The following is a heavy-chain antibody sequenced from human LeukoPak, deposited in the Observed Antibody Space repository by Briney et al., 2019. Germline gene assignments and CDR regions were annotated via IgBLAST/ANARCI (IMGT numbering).Heavy chain of an antibody. CDR3: ARAGMTTVTDFDY. Sequence: SETLSLTCTVPGGSISSYYWSWIRQPPGKGLEWIGRIYTSGSSNYNPSLKSRVTMSVDTSKNQFSLKLSPVTAADTAVYYCARAGMTTVTDFDYWGQGTLVTVSS. D-gene: IGHD4-17*01. CDR2: IYTSGSS. CDR1: GGSISSYY. V-gene: IGHV4-4*07. J-gene: IGHJ4*02.